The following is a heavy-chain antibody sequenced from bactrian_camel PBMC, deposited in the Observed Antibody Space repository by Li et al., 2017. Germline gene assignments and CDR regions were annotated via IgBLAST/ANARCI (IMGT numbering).Heavy chain of an antibody. D-gene: IGHD1*01. CDR2: MYTSGGDT. V-gene: IGHV3-2*01. CDR3: AADRGTIGDCSGQMQYSN. CDR1: GHTFSRNC. Sequence: QLVESGGGSVQAGGSLRLSCVASGHTFSRNCMGWFRQAPGKEREAVASMYTSGGDTYYAGSVAGRFTMSPDNTKNTLYLQMNSLKPEDTGMYYCAADRGTIGDCSGQMQYSNWGRGTQVTVS. J-gene: IGHJ4*01.